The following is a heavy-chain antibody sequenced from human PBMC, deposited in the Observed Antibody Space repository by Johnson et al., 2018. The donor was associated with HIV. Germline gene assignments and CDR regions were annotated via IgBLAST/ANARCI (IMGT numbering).Heavy chain of an antibody. D-gene: IGHD3-22*01. V-gene: IGHV3-30*19. CDR1: GFTFSSFN. CDR2: ISYDGSNI. CDR3: ARVFYYDSNDGFDI. J-gene: IGHJ3*02. Sequence: QMQLVESGGGEVQPGRSLRLSCSASGFTFSSFNMNWVRQAPGKGLEWVAVISYDGSNIHYADSVKGRFTISRDSSKNMLYLQMNSLRTEDTAVYYCARVFYYDSNDGFDIWGQGTRVTVSS.